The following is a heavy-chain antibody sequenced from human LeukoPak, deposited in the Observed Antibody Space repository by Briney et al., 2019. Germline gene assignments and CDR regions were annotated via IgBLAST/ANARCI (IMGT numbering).Heavy chain of an antibody. D-gene: IGHD6-19*01. Sequence: SETLSLTCTVSGGSISSYYWSWIRQPPGKGLEWIGYIYYSGSINYNPSLKSRVTISVDTSKNQFSLKLSSVTAADTAVYYCARVGSGWYWGQGTLVTVSS. CDR1: GGSISSYY. V-gene: IGHV4-59*01. CDR2: IYYSGSI. J-gene: IGHJ4*02. CDR3: ARVGSGWY.